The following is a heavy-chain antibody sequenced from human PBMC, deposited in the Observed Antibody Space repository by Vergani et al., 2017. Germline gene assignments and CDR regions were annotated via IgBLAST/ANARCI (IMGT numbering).Heavy chain of an antibody. J-gene: IGHJ5*02. CDR3: ARVPLPSRGYYGSGAPWFDP. CDR2: IYYRWST. CDR1: GGSVSSGRYY. V-gene: IGHV4-61*01. D-gene: IGHD3-10*01. Sequence: QVQLQESGPGLVQPSETLSLTCTVSGGSVSSGRYYWSWIRQPPGKGLDWSGYIYYRWSTNYNPSLKSRVTISVDTSRNQFPLKLRSVTAADTAGYYCARVPLPSRGYYGSGAPWFDPWGQGTLVTVSS.